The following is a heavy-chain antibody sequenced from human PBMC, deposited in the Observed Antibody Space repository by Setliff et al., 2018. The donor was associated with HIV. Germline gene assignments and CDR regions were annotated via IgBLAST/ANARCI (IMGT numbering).Heavy chain of an antibody. Sequence: GGSLRLSCAPSGFTFGSYAMSWVRQAPGKGLEWVSVISGSGDSTFYADSLKGRFTISRDNSKNTLYLQMGSLRPEDMAVYYCAKTLPTLYPPHDYYFAMDVWGQGTTVTVSS. D-gene: IGHD2-15*01. J-gene: IGHJ6*02. V-gene: IGHV3-23*01. CDR2: ISGSGDST. CDR1: GFTFGSYA. CDR3: AKTLPTLYPPHDYYFAMDV.